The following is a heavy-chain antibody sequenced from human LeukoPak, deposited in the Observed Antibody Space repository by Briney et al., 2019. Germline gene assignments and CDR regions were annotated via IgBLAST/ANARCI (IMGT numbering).Heavy chain of an antibody. V-gene: IGHV1-69*13. Sequence: SVKVSCKASGGTFISYAISWVRQAPGQGLEWMGGIIPIFGTANYAQKFQGRVTITADESTSTAYMELSSLRSEDTAVYYCARVYGSGIYYYFDYWGQGTLVTVSS. D-gene: IGHD3-10*01. CDR1: GGTFISYA. CDR3: ARVYGSGIYYYFDY. J-gene: IGHJ4*02. CDR2: IIPIFGTA.